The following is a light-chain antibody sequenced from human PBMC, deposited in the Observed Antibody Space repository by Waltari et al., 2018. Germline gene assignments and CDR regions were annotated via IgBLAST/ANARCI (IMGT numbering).Light chain of an antibody. CDR2: DDT. CDR3: KVWDINNDPVV. Sequence: CVVPQPTSVSVASGQTAKITYGENDIRRQSVHWYQQTPGQAPLLIVYDDTGRPPAILAGLSGVTSANEATLIISSVEDGDDAAYCCKVWDINNDPVVFGGGTKVTVL. J-gene: IGLJ2*01. V-gene: IGLV3-21*02. CDR1: DIRRQS.